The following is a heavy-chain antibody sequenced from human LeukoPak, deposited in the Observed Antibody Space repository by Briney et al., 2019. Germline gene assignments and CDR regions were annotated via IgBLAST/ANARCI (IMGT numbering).Heavy chain of an antibody. J-gene: IGHJ4*02. CDR3: AGRRSSGWYAY. CDR2: IYDSGTT. Sequence: GGSLRLSCATSGFTVSSNYMSWVRQAPGKGLEWVSVIYDSGTTYYADSVKGRFFIFRDTSKNTVDLQMNSLRVEDTAVYYCAGRRSSGWYAYWGQGTLVAVSS. CDR1: GFTVSSNY. V-gene: IGHV3-53*01. D-gene: IGHD6-19*01.